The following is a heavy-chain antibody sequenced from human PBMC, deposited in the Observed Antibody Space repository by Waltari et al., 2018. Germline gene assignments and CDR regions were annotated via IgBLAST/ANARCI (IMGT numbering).Heavy chain of an antibody. D-gene: IGHD3-3*01. V-gene: IGHV4-39*01. CDR1: GDSINRDNYY. Sequence: QLQLQESGPGLVNPSETLSLTCTVSGDSINRDNYYWAWIRRPPGKGLEGIGSIYYRGTTDYLPSLNSRVTISIDTSRKQFSLKLTSVTAADTATYYCASYDIWNGYYLDWWGQGTLVTVSS. CDR2: IYYRGTT. J-gene: IGHJ4*02. CDR3: ASYDIWNGYYLDW.